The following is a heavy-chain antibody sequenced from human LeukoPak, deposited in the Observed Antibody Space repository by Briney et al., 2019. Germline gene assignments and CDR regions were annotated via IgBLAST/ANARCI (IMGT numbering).Heavy chain of an antibody. V-gene: IGHV1-18*01. CDR3: ARDLPPKLMLDY. CDR1: GYTFTGYG. J-gene: IGHJ4*02. CDR2: ISAYNGNT. Sequence: ASVKVSCKASGYTFTGYGISWVRQAPGQGLEWMGWISAYNGNTNYAQKLQGRVTMTTDTSTSTAYMELRSLRSDDTAVYYCARDLPPKLMLDYWGQGTLVTVSS. D-gene: IGHD1-1*01.